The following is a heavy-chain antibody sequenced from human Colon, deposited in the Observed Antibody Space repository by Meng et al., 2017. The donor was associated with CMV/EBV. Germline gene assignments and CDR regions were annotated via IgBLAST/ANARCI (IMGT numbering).Heavy chain of an antibody. V-gene: IGHV3-30*02. J-gene: IGHJ4*02. CDR2: VLYDGSRK. CDR3: VKDQCRG. D-gene: IGHD3-10*01. CDR1: GFTFSDYG. Sequence: VRLVESGGCWVQPGGALRLSCAASGFTFSDYGMHWLRQAPGKGLEWVAFVLYDGSRKYYGDSVKGRFSISRDNSKNTLYLQMNSLRADDTAVYYCVKDQCRGWGQGTLVTVSS.